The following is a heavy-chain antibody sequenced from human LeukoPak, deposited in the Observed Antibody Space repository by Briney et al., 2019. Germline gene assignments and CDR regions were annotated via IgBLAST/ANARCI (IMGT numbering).Heavy chain of an antibody. Sequence: GESLKISCKGSGYSFTSYWIGWVRQMPGKGLEWMGIIYPGDSDTRYSPSFQGQVTISADKSISTAYLQWSSLKASDTAMYYCARGGPAMVLSYNRFDPWGQGTLVTVSS. J-gene: IGHJ5*02. D-gene: IGHD5-18*01. CDR1: GYSFTSYW. CDR2: IYPGDSDT. CDR3: ARGGPAMVLSYNRFDP. V-gene: IGHV5-51*01.